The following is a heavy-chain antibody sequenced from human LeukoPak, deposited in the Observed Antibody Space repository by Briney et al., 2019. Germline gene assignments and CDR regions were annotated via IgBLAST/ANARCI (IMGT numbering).Heavy chain of an antibody. CDR1: GFTFNSYW. D-gene: IGHD3-16*01. CDR2: MKQDGSEK. Sequence: PGGSLRLSCAASGFTFNSYWMSWVRQAPGKGLEWVAKMKQDGSEKYYVDSVKGRFTISRDNAKNSLYLQMNSLRAEDTAVYYCATYTHWVAGDVWGQGTTVTVSS. V-gene: IGHV3-7*01. J-gene: IGHJ6*02. CDR3: ATYTHWVAGDV.